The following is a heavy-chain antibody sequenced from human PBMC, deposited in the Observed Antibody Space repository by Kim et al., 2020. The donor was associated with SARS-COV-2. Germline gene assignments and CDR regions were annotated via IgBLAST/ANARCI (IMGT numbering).Heavy chain of an antibody. D-gene: IGHD6-19*01. Sequence: GGSLRLSCAPSGFTFSSYEINWVRQAPGKGLEWVSYISDSGSTTYYADSVKGRFTISRDNVKNSLFLQMNSLRAEVTAVYYCARESVTGTDAFDIWGQGTLVTVSS. CDR1: GFTFSSYE. J-gene: IGHJ3*02. V-gene: IGHV3-48*03. CDR2: ISDSGSTT. CDR3: ARESVTGTDAFDI.